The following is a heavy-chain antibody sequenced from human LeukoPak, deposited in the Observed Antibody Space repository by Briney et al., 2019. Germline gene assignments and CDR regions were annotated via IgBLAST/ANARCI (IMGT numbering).Heavy chain of an antibody. V-gene: IGHV3-23*01. J-gene: IGHJ5*02. CDR3: ARGTSVVGWLDP. Sequence: GGSLRLSCAASGFTFSDYAMTWVRQDPGKGLEWISTVSGSGGSTYYADSVKGRFTISRDNSKNTLYLQMNSLRAEDTAVYYCARGTSVVGWLDPWGQGTLVTVSS. D-gene: IGHD5/OR15-5a*01. CDR2: VSGSGGST. CDR1: GFTFSDYA.